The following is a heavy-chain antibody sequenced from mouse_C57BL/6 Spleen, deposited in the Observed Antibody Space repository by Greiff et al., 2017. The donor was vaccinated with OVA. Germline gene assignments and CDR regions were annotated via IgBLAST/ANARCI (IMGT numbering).Heavy chain of an antibody. V-gene: IGHV1-43*01. CDR3: ARGLRREAWFAY. CDR2: INPSTGGT. D-gene: IGHD2-4*01. Sequence: EVQLQQSGPELVKPGASVKISCKASGYSFTGYYMHWVKQSSEKSLEWIGEINPSTGGTSYNQKFKGKATLTVDKSSSTAYMQLKSLTSEDSAVYYCARGLRREAWFAYWGQGTLVTVSA. J-gene: IGHJ3*01. CDR1: GYSFTGYY.